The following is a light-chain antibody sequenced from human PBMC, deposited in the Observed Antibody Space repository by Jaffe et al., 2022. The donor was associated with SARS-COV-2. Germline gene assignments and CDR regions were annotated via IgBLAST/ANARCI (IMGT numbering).Light chain of an antibody. CDR3: NSYTTGSTPFV. Sequence: QSALTQPASVSGSPGQSITISCTGTGSDIGGYNYVSWYQQHPGKAPKLMIYDVSIRPSGVSSRFSASKSGNTASLTISGLQAEDEADYYCNSYTTGSTPFVFGTGTKVTVL. V-gene: IGLV2-14*01. J-gene: IGLJ1*01. CDR1: GSDIGGYNY. CDR2: DVS.